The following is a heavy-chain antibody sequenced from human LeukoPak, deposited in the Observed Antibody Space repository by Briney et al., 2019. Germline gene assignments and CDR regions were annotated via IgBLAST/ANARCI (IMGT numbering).Heavy chain of an antibody. CDR3: ARDRCSGGSCYSLLDY. V-gene: IGHV1-46*01. Sequence: ASEKVSCKASGYTFTSYYMHWVRQAPGQGLEWMGIINPSGGSTSYAQKFQGRVTMTRDTSTSTVYMELSSLRSEDTAVYYCARDRCSGGSCYSLLDYWGQGTLVTVSS. CDR2: INPSGGST. J-gene: IGHJ4*02. CDR1: GYTFTSYY. D-gene: IGHD2-15*01.